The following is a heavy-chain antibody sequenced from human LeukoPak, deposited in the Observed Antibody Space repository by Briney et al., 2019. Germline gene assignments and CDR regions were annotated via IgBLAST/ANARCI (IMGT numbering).Heavy chain of an antibody. D-gene: IGHD3-22*01. CDR3: AKALVGYYYDSSGYFVDY. J-gene: IGHJ4*02. V-gene: IGHV3-23*01. CDR2: ISGSGGST. CDR1: GFSFSSYA. Sequence: GGSLRLSCAASGFSFSSYAVRWVRQAPGKGLEWVSAISGSGGSTYYADSVKGRFTISRDNSKKTLYLQMHSLRAEDTAVYYCAKALVGYYYDSSGYFVDYWGQGTLVTVSS.